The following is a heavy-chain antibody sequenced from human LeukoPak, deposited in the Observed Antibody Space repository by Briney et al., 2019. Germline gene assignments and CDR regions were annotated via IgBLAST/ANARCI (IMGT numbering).Heavy chain of an antibody. CDR2: IKQDGSEK. D-gene: IGHD2-15*01. CDR3: ARDGYCSGGSCFYFDY. Sequence: PGGSLGLSCAASGFTFSSYWMSWVRQAPGKGLEWVANIKQDGSEKYYVDSVKGRFTISRDNAKNSLYLQMNSLRAEDTAVYYCARDGYCSGGSCFYFDYWGQGTLVTVSS. CDR1: GFTFSSYW. V-gene: IGHV3-7*01. J-gene: IGHJ4*02.